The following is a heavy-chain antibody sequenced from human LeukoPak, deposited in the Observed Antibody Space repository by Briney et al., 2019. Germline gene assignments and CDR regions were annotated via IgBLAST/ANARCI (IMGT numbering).Heavy chain of an antibody. J-gene: IGHJ3*02. CDR2: ISSSGSTI. V-gene: IGHV3-48*03. CDR3: ARGGGDYEDPFDI. D-gene: IGHD4-17*01. Sequence: GGSLRLSXAASGFTFSSYEMNWVRQAPGKGLEWVSYISSSGSTIYYADSVKGRFTISRDNAKNSLYLQMNSLRAEDTAVYYCARGGGDYEDPFDIWGQGTMVTVSS. CDR1: GFTFSSYE.